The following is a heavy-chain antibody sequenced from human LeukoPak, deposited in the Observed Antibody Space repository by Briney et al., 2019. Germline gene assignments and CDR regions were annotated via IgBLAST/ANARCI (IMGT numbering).Heavy chain of an antibody. D-gene: IGHD5-18*01. CDR1: GFPFETNA. CDR3: AKDWIQFNRVFDCFDS. V-gene: IGHV3-23*01. Sequence: GGSLRLSCATSGFPFETNAMSWVRQAPGKGLEWVATIGNTETFYADSVTGRFTTSRDNSKSTVNLQMNRLRVEDTAIYYCAKDWIQFNRVFDCFDSWGQGTLVTVSS. CDR2: IGNTET. J-gene: IGHJ4*02.